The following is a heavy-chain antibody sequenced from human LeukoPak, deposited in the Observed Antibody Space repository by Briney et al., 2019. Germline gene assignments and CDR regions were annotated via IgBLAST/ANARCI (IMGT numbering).Heavy chain of an antibody. Sequence: SETLSLTCAVYGGSFSGYYWSWIRQPPGKGLEWIGEINHSGSTNYNPSLKSRVTISVDTSKNQFSLKLSSVTAADTAVYYCARDRPTGTTGGPDYWGQGTLVTVSS. CDR1: GGSFSGYY. CDR2: INHSGST. CDR3: ARDRPTGTTGGPDY. D-gene: IGHD1-7*01. J-gene: IGHJ4*02. V-gene: IGHV4-34*01.